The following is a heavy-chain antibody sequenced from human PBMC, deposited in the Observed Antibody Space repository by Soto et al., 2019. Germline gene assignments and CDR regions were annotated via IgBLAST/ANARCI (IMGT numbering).Heavy chain of an antibody. V-gene: IGHV4-30-4*01. CDR3: ARGDLTGTSYYYFGMDV. D-gene: IGHD7-27*01. CDR1: GGSISSGDYY. Sequence: QVQLQESGPGLVKPSQTLSLTCTVSGGSISSGDYYWSWVRQAPGKGLEWIGYIHYSGSTYYTPSLKIQITMSVDTSKNQFSLNLSSVTAADTAVYYCARGDLTGTSYYYFGMDVWGQGTTVTVSS. J-gene: IGHJ6*02. CDR2: IHYSGST.